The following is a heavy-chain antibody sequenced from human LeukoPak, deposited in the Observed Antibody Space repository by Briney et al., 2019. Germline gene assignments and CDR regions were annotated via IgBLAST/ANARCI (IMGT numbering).Heavy chain of an antibody. CDR1: GFAFSDYY. J-gene: IGHJ3*02. CDR3: ARDRSAGAAAMYPKGAFDI. Sequence: GGSLRLSCAASGFAFSDYYMSWIRQAPGKGLEWVSCISSSGSTIYYADSVKGRFTISRDNAKNSLYLQMNSLRAEDTAVYYCARDRSAGAAAMYPKGAFDIWGQGTMVTVSS. D-gene: IGHD2-2*01. CDR2: ISSSGSTI. V-gene: IGHV3-11*01.